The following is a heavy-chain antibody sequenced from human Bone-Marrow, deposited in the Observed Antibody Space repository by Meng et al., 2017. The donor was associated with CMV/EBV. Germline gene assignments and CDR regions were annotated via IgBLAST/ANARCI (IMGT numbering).Heavy chain of an antibody. CDR1: RARFTDDY. V-gene: IGHV1-2*02. J-gene: IGHJ5*02. CDR2: INPNSGDT. D-gene: IGHD4-17*01. CDR3: TRDAHLTPVTPNWFDP. Sequence: HVRAVQAGAELRKPGASVKVSCKASRARFTDDYMLWVRQAPGQGLEWMGCINPNSGDTNYAQKIQGRVTMTRDTSISTAYMELSRLRSDDTAVYYCTRDAHLTPVTPNWFDPRGQGTLVTVSS.